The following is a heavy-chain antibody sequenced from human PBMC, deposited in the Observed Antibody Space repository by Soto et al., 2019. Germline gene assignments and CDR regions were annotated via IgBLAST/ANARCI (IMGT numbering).Heavy chain of an antibody. D-gene: IGHD2-15*01. CDR2: ISGGGSNT. CDR3: ASARSSVEPGGFVEF. Sequence: EVQLLESGGGLVQRGGSLRLSCAASGFPFSSYVMSWVRQAPGKGLEWVSGISGGGSNTFYADSVKGRFTISRDNSKNTLLLQMNSLGAEDTAVYYCASARSSVEPGGFVEFWGQGTLVTVSS. CDR1: GFPFSSYV. J-gene: IGHJ4*02. V-gene: IGHV3-23*01.